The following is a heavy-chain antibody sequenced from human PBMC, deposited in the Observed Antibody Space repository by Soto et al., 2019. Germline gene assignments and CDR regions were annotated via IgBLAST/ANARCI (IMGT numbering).Heavy chain of an antibody. D-gene: IGHD2-2*01. CDR2: IYYSGST. Sequence: QVQLQESGPGLVKPSETLSLTCTVSGGSISSYYWSWIRQPPGKGLVWIGYIYYSGSTNYNPSRKSRVTISVDTSKNQFSLKLSSVTAADTAVYYCARVWGNFISTSCAVDYMGQGTLVTVSS. V-gene: IGHV4-59*01. CDR1: GGSISSYY. CDR3: ARVWGNFISTSCAVDY. J-gene: IGHJ4*02.